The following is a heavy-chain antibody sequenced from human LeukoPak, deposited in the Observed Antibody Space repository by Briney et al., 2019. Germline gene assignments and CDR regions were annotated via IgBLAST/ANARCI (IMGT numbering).Heavy chain of an antibody. CDR3: AKPSKPYGDFYYYMDV. J-gene: IGHJ6*03. CDR1: GFTFSSYG. Sequence: GGSLRLSCAASGFTFSSYGMSWVRQAPGKGLEWVSAISGSGGSTYYADSVKGRFTISRDNSKNTLYLQMNSLRAEDTAVYYCAKPSKPYGDFYYYMDVWGKGTTVTISS. V-gene: IGHV3-23*01. D-gene: IGHD4-17*01. CDR2: ISGSGGST.